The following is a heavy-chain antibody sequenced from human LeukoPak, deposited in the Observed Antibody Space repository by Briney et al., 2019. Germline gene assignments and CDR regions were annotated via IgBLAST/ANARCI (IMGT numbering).Heavy chain of an antibody. V-gene: IGHV1-8*01. J-gene: IGHJ4*02. D-gene: IGHD6-13*01. CDR2: MNPNSGNT. CDR1: GYTFTSYD. CDR3: ARGPTGYSSSWYDEDY. Sequence: ASVKVSCKASGYTFTSYDTNWVRQATGQGLEWMGWMNPNSGNTGYAQKFQGRVTMTRNTSISTAYMELSSLRSEDTAVYYCARGPTGYSSSWYDEDYWGQGTLVTVSS.